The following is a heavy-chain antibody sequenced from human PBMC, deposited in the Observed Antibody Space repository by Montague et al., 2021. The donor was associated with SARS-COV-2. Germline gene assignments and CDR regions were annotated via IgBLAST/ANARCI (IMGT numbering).Heavy chain of an antibody. D-gene: IGHD3-9*01. CDR2: IDWDDDE. V-gene: IGHV2-70*11. CDR3: ERIRYDILTGYQTLFDY. J-gene: IGHJ4*02. Sequence: PALVKPTQTLTLTCTFSGFSLSTSGMCVSWIRQPPGKALEWLARIDWDDDEYYSTSLKTRLPISKDTSKNQVVLTMTNMDPVDTATYYCERIRYDILTGYQTLFDYWGQGTLVTASS. CDR1: GFSLSTSGMC.